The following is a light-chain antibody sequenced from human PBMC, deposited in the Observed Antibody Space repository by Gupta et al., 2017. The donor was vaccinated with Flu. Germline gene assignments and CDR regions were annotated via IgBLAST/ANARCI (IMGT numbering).Light chain of an antibody. CDR2: DAS. Sequence: EIVLTQSPATLSLSPEERATLSCRASQSVSSYLAWYQQKPGQAPRLLIYDASNSATGIPARFSGSGSGTDFTLTISSLEPEDFAVYYCQQRSNWPPITFGQGTRLEIK. V-gene: IGKV3-11*01. J-gene: IGKJ5*01. CDR3: QQRSNWPPIT. CDR1: QSVSSY.